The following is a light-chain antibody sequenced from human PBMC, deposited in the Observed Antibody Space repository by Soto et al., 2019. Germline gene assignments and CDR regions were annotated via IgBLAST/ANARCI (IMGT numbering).Light chain of an antibody. V-gene: IGKV1-5*01. CDR2: GAS. J-gene: IGKJ2*01. Sequence: DIQMTQSPSTLSASVGDRVTITCRARQSISSWLAWYQQKPGKAPKLLIYGASSLESGVPSRFSGSGSGTEFTLTISSLQPDDFATYYCQQYNSYSLYTFGQGTKLEIK. CDR1: QSISSW. CDR3: QQYNSYSLYT.